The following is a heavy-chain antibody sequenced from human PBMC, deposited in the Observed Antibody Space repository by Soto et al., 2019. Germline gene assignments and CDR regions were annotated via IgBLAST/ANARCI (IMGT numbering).Heavy chain of an antibody. V-gene: IGHV4-34*01. CDR2: INHSGST. CDR1: GGSFSGYY. D-gene: IGHD2-15*01. CDR3: ARVRISGYCSGGSCYRPHYYMDV. Sequence: ETLSLTCAVYGGSFSGYYWSWIRQPPGKGLEWIGEINHSGSTNYNPSLKSRVTISVDTSKNQFSLKLSSVTAADTAVYYCARVRISGYCSGGSCYRPHYYMDVWGKGTTVTVSS. J-gene: IGHJ6*03.